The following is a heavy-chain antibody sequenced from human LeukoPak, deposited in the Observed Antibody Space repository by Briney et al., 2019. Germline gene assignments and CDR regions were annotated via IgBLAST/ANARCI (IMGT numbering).Heavy chain of an antibody. Sequence: SVKVSCKASGGTFSSYAISWVRQAPGQGLEWMGGIIPIFGTANYAPKFQGRVTITADESTSTAYMELSSLRSEDTAVYYCARGTKTYCSGGSCYLNWFDPWGQGTLVTVSS. D-gene: IGHD2-15*01. CDR3: ARGTKTYCSGGSCYLNWFDP. CDR2: IIPIFGTA. CDR1: GGTFSSYA. V-gene: IGHV1-69*13. J-gene: IGHJ5*02.